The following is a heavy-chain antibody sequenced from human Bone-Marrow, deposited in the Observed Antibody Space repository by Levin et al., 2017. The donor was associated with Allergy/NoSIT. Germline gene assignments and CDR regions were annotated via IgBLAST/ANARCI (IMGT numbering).Heavy chain of an antibody. Sequence: SETLSLTCTVSGGSISNYYWSWIRQPPGKGLEWIGYIYYSGSTSYNPSLKSRVTISVDTSKNHFSLKLSSVTAADTAVYYCARVIVRKSTSSAYGLAVWGPGTTVTVSS. V-gene: IGHV4-59*01. CDR3: ARVIVRKSTSSAYGLAV. J-gene: IGHJ6*02. CDR2: IYYSGST. D-gene: IGHD2-2*01. CDR1: GGSISNYY.